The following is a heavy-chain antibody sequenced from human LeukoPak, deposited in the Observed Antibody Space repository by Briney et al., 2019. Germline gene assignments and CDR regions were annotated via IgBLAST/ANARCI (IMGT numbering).Heavy chain of an antibody. Sequence: GGSLRLSCAASGFTFNNYALTWVRQTPGKGLECGSAISGDGVSPYYADSVRGRFTISRDNSKNTLYLQMNSLRVEDTAVYYCAKDWYNSLNYFDYWGQGSLVTVSS. D-gene: IGHD1-1*01. CDR2: ISGDGVSP. CDR3: AKDWYNSLNYFDY. CDR1: GFTFNNYA. V-gene: IGHV3-23*01. J-gene: IGHJ4*02.